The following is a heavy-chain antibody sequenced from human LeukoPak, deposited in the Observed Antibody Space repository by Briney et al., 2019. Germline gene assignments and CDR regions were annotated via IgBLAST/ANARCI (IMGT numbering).Heavy chain of an antibody. Sequence: ASVRVSCKASGYTFTSYFMHWVRQAPGQGLEWMGIINPSGGSTSYAQKFQGRVTMTRDTSTSTAYMELSSLRSEDTAVYYCARGNTYDYVWGSYRHYFDYWGQGTLVTVSS. CDR3: ARGNTYDYVWGSYRHYFDY. V-gene: IGHV1-46*01. CDR1: GYTFTSYF. CDR2: INPSGGST. J-gene: IGHJ4*02. D-gene: IGHD3-16*02.